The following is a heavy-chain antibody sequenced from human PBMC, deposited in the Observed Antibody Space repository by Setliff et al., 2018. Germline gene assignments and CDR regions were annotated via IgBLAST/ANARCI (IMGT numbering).Heavy chain of an antibody. D-gene: IGHD3-10*01. CDR3: ARDHVYGSQYYYYYYGMDV. Sequence: LRLSCAASGFTFSSYAMSWVRQAPGKGLEWVSAISGSGGSTYYADSVKGRFTISRDNSKNTLYLQMNSLRAEDTAVYSCARDHVYGSQYYYYYYGMDVWGQGTTVTVSS. CDR1: GFTFSSYA. CDR2: ISGSGGST. J-gene: IGHJ6*02. V-gene: IGHV3-23*01.